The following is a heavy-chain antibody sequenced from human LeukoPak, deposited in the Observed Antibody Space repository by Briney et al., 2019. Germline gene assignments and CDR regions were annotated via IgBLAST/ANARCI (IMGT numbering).Heavy chain of an antibody. D-gene: IGHD3-3*01. V-gene: IGHV3-21*04. CDR2: ISSSSSYI. CDR3: AKRGFSITIFGVDLHYYYGMDV. J-gene: IGHJ6*02. Sequence: GGSLRLSCAASGFTFSSYSMNWVRQAPGKGLEWVSSISSSSSYIYYADSVKGRFTISRDNSKNTLYLQMNSLRAEDTAVYYCAKRGFSITIFGVDLHYYYGMDVWGQGTTVTVSS. CDR1: GFTFSSYS.